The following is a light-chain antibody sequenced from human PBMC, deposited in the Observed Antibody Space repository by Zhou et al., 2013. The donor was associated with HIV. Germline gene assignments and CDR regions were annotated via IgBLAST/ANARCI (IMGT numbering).Light chain of an antibody. CDR1: QSVSRNY. CDR2: AAS. V-gene: IGKV3-20*01. CDR3: QQYGSSPSYT. Sequence: EVVLTQSPGTLSLSPGERATLSCRASQSVSRNYLAWYQQKPGQAPRLLIYAASSRATGIPDRFSGSGSGTDFTLTISRLEPEDFAVYYCQQYGSSPSYTFGQGTKVEIK. J-gene: IGKJ2*01.